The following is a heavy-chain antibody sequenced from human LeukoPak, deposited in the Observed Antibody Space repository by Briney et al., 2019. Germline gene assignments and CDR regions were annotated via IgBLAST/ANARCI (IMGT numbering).Heavy chain of an antibody. Sequence: GGSLRPSYAAAGFTFSSYGMQWVRQAPSRGLGWVAMTSFDGSYKNYADSVKGRFTISRDNSKNRLYLQMNSLRAEDTAVYYCAKEFSGYLASFEYWGQGTLVTVSS. D-gene: IGHD3-22*01. V-gene: IGHV3-30*18. CDR2: TSFDGSYK. CDR3: AKEFSGYLASFEY. J-gene: IGHJ4*02. CDR1: GFTFSSYG.